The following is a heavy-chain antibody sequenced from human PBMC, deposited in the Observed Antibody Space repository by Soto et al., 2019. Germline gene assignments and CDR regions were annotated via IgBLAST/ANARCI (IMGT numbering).Heavy chain of an antibody. Sequence: TGGSLRLSCAASGFTFSSYSMNWVRQAPGKGLEWVSSISSSSSYIYYADSVKGRFTISRDNAKNSLYLQMNSLRAEDTAVYYCASDRVVVVAATGAGDYWGQGTLVTVSS. CDR1: GFTFSSYS. J-gene: IGHJ4*02. CDR2: ISSSSSYI. V-gene: IGHV3-21*01. CDR3: ASDRVVVVAATGAGDY. D-gene: IGHD2-15*01.